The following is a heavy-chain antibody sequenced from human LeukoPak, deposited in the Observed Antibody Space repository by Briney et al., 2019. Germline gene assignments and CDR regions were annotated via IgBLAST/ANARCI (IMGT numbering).Heavy chain of an antibody. J-gene: IGHJ4*02. CDR1: GGSISSYY. D-gene: IGHD3-10*01. V-gene: IGHV4-59*12. CDR2: IYYSGNT. CDR3: VGELPNYYFDY. Sequence: SETLSLTCTVSGGSISSYYWSWVRQPPGEGLEWMGYIYYSGNTNYNPSLKSRVTISADTSKNQFSLKLSSVTAADTAVYYCVGELPNYYFDYWGQGTLVTVSS.